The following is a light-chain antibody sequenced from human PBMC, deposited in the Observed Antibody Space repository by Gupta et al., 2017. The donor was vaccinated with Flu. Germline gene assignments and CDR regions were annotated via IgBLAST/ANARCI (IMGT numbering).Light chain of an antibody. CDR1: QSVSDNF. V-gene: IGKV3-20*01. J-gene: IGKJ4*01. CDR3: QQYGGLPLT. Sequence: GTLSLSPGERATLSCRASQSVSDNFLAWNQVKPGQAPRRLIYGASSRATGIPDRFRGSGSGTEFNLTITTLEPEDFAVYYCQQYGGLPLTFGGGTKVEIK. CDR2: GAS.